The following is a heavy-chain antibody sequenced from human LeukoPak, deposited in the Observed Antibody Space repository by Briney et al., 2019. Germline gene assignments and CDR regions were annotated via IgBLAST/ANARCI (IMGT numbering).Heavy chain of an antibody. CDR3: ARELGSSGWFDY. CDR1: GFKFSDYY. V-gene: IGHV3-11*04. CDR2: ISPSGAST. J-gene: IGHJ4*02. D-gene: IGHD6-19*01. Sequence: GGSLRLSCAAYGFKFSDYYMKWIRQAPGKGLEWVSYISPSGASTYYADSVKGRFTISRDNAKNSLYLQMNSLRAEDTAVYYCARELGSSGWFDYWGQGTLVTVSS.